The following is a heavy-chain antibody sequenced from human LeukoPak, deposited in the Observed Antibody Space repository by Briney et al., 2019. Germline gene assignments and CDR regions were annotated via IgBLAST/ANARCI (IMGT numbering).Heavy chain of an antibody. CDR2: ISAYNGNT. D-gene: IGHD3-9*01. Sequence: ASVKVSCKAPGYTFTSYGISWVRQAPGQGLEWMGWISAYNGNTNYAQKLQGRVTMTTDTSTSTAYMELRSLRSDDTAVYYCARDYDILTGYYPFDYWGQGTLVTVSS. V-gene: IGHV1-18*01. CDR3: ARDYDILTGYYPFDY. J-gene: IGHJ4*02. CDR1: GYTFTSYG.